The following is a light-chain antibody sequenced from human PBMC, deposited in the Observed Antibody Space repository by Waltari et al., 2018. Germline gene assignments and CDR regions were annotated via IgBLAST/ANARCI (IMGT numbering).Light chain of an antibody. CDR2: DVS. V-gene: IGLV2-14*03. Sequence: QSALTQPASVSGSPGQSITISCTGPSSDVGGGYNYVSWYQQHPGKAPKLMIYDVSSRPSGVSNRFSGSKSGNTASLTISGLQAKDEAAYYCSSYTSSDTYVFGTGTQVTVL. CDR3: SSYTSSDTYV. CDR1: SSDVGGGYNY. J-gene: IGLJ1*01.